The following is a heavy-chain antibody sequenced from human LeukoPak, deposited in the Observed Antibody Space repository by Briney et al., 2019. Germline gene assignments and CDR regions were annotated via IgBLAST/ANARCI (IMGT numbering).Heavy chain of an antibody. J-gene: IGHJ4*02. Sequence: GGSLRLSWAASGFALSRQAMDWVRPAAGRGLGWVAFFTSQGTDTHYADSVKGRFTISRDHSKNPLYLQMNSLRGEDTAIYYCAKHLSGAADYYFDYWGQGTLVTVSS. CDR2: FTSQGTDT. V-gene: IGHV3-30*04. D-gene: IGHD6-19*01. CDR3: AKHLSGAADYYFDY. CDR1: GFALSRQA.